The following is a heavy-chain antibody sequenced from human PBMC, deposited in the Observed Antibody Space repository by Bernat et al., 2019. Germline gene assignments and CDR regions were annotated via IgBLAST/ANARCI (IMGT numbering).Heavy chain of an antibody. CDR1: GGSISSSSYY. V-gene: IGHV4-39*01. CDR3: ARHGDYGDYTTYYYCYYGMDV. D-gene: IGHD4-17*01. Sequence: QLQLQESGPGLVKPSETLSLTCTVSGGSISSSSYYWGWIRQPPGKGREWIGSIYYSGSTYYNPSLKSRVTISVDTSKNQFSLKLSSVTAADTAVYYCARHGDYGDYTTYYYCYYGMDVWGQGTTVTVSS. CDR2: IYYSGST. J-gene: IGHJ6*02.